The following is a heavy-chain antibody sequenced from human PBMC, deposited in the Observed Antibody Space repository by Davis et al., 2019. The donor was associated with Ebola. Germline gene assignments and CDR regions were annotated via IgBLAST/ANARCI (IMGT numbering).Heavy chain of an antibody. D-gene: IGHD1-14*01. Sequence: GESLKISCKASGYSFTSYWIGWVRQMPGKGLEWMGIINPADSDTRHSPTFQGQVTMSVDKSISTAYLQWSSLKASDTAMYYCARGGMYNWFDPWGQGTLVTVSS. CDR1: GYSFTSYW. V-gene: IGHV5-51*01. J-gene: IGHJ5*02. CDR2: INPADSDT. CDR3: ARGGMYNWFDP.